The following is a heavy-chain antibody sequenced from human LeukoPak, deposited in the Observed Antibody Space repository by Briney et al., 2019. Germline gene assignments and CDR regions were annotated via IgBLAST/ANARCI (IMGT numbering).Heavy chain of an antibody. CDR2: IYHSGST. J-gene: IGHJ6*02. CDR1: GGSISSGGYS. D-gene: IGHD4-17*01. Sequence: SETLSLTCAVSGGSISSGGYSWSWIRQPPGKGLEWIGYIYHSGSTYYNPSLKSRVTISVDRSKNQFSLKLSSVTAADTAVYYCARKDYGNYGMDVWGQGTTVTVSS. V-gene: IGHV4-30-2*01. CDR3: ARKDYGNYGMDV.